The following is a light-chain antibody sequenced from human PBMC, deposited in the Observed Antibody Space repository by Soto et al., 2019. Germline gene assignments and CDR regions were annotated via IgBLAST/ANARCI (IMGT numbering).Light chain of an antibody. V-gene: IGKV1-33*01. CDR1: QDIRNR. CDR2: DAS. Sequence: DIQMTQSPPSLSASVGDRVTITCQASQDIRNRLNWYRQKPGKAPEVLIYDASNLATGVPSRFSGLGSGTDFTFTISSLQPEDIATYYCQQYDNLPPGITFGPGTKVDI. J-gene: IGKJ3*01. CDR3: QQYDNLPPGIT.